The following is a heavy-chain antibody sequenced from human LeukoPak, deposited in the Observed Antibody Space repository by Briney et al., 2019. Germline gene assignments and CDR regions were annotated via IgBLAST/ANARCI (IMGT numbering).Heavy chain of an antibody. CDR1: GFIFSSYS. J-gene: IGHJ3*02. CDR3: VRDHHRRLYDSQARDTFDI. D-gene: IGHD3-22*01. V-gene: IGHV3-48*01. CDR2: ISSSSSTM. Sequence: GGSLRLSCAASGFIFSSYSMNWVRQAPGKGLEWVSYISSSSSTMYYAASVKGRFSISRDNAQNSLYLQMNSLRAEDTAVYYCVRDHHRRLYDSQARDTFDIWGQGTMVTVSS.